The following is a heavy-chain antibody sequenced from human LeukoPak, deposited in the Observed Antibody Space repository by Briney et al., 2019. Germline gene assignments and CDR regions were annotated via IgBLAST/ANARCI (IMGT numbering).Heavy chain of an antibody. D-gene: IGHD2-21*02. CDR2: ISDSGGST. Sequence: PGGSLRLSCAASGFTFSSYAVSWVRQAPGKGVEWVSAISDSGGSTYYADSVKGRFTISRDNSRNTLYLQMNSLRAEDTAVYYCARDMGHIVVVTAPRAFDIWGQGTMVTVSS. J-gene: IGHJ3*02. V-gene: IGHV3-23*01. CDR3: ARDMGHIVVVTAPRAFDI. CDR1: GFTFSSYA.